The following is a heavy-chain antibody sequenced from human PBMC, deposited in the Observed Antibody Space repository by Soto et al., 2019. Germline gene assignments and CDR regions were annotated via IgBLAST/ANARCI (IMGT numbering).Heavy chain of an antibody. CDR2: IIPIFGTA. D-gene: IGHD6-19*01. CDR3: ARDSSGGHYFDY. CDR1: GGTFSSYA. Sequence: ASVKVSCKASGGTFSSYAISWVRQAPGQGLEWMGGIIPIFGTANYAQKFQGRVTITADESTSTAYMELSSLRSEDTAVYYCARDSSGGHYFDYWGQGTLVTVSS. V-gene: IGHV1-69*13. J-gene: IGHJ4*02.